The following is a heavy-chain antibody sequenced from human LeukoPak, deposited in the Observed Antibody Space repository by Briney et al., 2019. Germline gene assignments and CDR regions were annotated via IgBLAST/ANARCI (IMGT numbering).Heavy chain of an antibody. D-gene: IGHD3-22*01. CDR3: AREYYYDSSGYLDAFDI. V-gene: IGHV3-48*01. Sequence: GGSLRLSCAASGSTFSSYSKNWVRQAPGKGLEWVSYISSSSSTIYYADSVKGRFTISRDNAKNSLYLQMNSLRAEDTAVYYCAREYYYDSSGYLDAFDIWGQGTMVTVSS. J-gene: IGHJ3*02. CDR1: GSTFSSYS. CDR2: ISSSSSTI.